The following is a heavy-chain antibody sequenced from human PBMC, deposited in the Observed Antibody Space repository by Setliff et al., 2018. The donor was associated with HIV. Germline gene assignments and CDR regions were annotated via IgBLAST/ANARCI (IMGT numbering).Heavy chain of an antibody. CDR3: ARPALGIGGGSRFDN. CDR2: IHYGGFF. Sequence: SETLSLTCTVSGGSFRSSRYYWGWIRQPPGKGLEWIGNIHYGGFFWYSPSLKGRVTISVDTSKNQFSLKLSSVTAADTAVYYCARPALGIGGGSRFDNWGQGTRVTVSS. D-gene: IGHD3-10*01. J-gene: IGHJ4*02. CDR1: GGSFRSSRYY. V-gene: IGHV4-39*01.